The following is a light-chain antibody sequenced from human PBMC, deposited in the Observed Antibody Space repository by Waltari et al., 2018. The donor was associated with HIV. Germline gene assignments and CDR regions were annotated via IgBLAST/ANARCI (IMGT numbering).Light chain of an antibody. V-gene: IGLV4-69*01. CDR2: VNSDGSH. CDR1: SGSSRYA. Sequence: QLMVTQAPSASASLGASVKLTCTLPSGSSRYAIPWPQQSPGETPRYLMKVNSDGSHIKGDGIPDRFSGSSSGTERFLTISSLQSEDEADYYCQAWGAGTHVFGGGTKLTVL. J-gene: IGLJ2*01. CDR3: QAWGAGTHV.